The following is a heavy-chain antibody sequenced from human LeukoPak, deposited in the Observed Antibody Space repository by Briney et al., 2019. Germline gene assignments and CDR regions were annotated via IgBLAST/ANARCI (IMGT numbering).Heavy chain of an antibody. V-gene: IGHV1-2*02. CDR2: INPNTGDT. CDR1: EYTFTGYY. J-gene: IGHJ4*02. Sequence: ASLKVSCKASEYTFTGYYIHWVRQAPGQGLEWMGWINPNTGDTNYAQKFQGRVTLTRDTSINTAYMELSRLRSDDTAVYYCARDRGGYGYFDYWGQGTLVTVSS. CDR3: ARDRGGYGYFDY. D-gene: IGHD5-12*01.